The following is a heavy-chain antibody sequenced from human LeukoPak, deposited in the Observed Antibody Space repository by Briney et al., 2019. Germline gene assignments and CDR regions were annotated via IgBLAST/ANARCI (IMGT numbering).Heavy chain of an antibody. J-gene: IGHJ6*02. CDR1: GLPVSSNY. D-gene: IGHD3-10*01. CDR3: ARERVYHGSGGGLIDAYLFYYYGMDV. Sequence: GGSLRLSCAASGLPVSSNYMSWVRQAPGKGLEWVSVIHSGGSTYYADSVKGRFTISRDDSKNTLYLQMNSVRAADTAVYYCARERVYHGSGGGLIDAYLFYYYGMDVWGQGTTVTVSS. CDR2: IHSGGST. V-gene: IGHV3-53*01.